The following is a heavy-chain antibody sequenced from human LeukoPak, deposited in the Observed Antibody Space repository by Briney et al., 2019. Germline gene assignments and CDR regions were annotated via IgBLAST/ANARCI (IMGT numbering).Heavy chain of an antibody. J-gene: IGHJ4*02. CDR1: GFTFSSYG. Sequence: GRSLRHSCAASGFTFSSYGMHWVRQAPGKGLVWVTFILYDGSHEYYADSVKGRFTSSRDNSKNTLYLQMNSLRPEDTAVHYCAKGGEGGSHRYFEYWGQGTLVTVSS. CDR3: AKGGEGGSHRYFEY. D-gene: IGHD1-26*01. CDR2: ILYDGSHE. V-gene: IGHV3-30*18.